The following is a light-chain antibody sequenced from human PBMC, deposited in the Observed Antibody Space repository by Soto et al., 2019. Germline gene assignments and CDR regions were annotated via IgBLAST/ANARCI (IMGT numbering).Light chain of an antibody. CDR1: SSDVGAYNY. CDR3: SSYAGINNLI. J-gene: IGLJ2*01. Sequence: QSVLTQPPSASGSPGQSVTISCTGTSSDVGAYNYVSWYQQHPGKAPKLMIYEVLKRPSGVPDRFSGSKSVNTASLTVSGLQAEDEADYYCSSYAGINNLIFGGGTKVTVL. CDR2: EVL. V-gene: IGLV2-8*01.